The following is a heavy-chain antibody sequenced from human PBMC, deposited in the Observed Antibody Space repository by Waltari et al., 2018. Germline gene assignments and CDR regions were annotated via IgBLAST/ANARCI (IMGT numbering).Heavy chain of an antibody. J-gene: IGHJ4*02. V-gene: IGHV3-53*01. CDR3: ATRVVVPGVPGMADY. Sequence: EVQLVGSGGGLIQPGGSLRLSCAAAGFTVSNNYVSWVRQAPGKGLVWVSTIYYNERTDYADSVKGRFTISRDTAKNTLFLQMNSLRAEDTAVYYCATRVVVPGVPGMADYWGQGTLVTVSS. CDR1: GFTVSNNY. CDR2: IYYNERT. D-gene: IGHD2-2*01.